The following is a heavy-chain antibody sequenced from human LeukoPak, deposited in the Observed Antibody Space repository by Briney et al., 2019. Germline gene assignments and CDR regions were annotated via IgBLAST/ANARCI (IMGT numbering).Heavy chain of an antibody. V-gene: IGHV1-2*02. CDR3: ARSAMIVVAPFDY. D-gene: IGHD3-22*01. Sequence: ASVKVSFKASGYTFTGYYMHWVRQAPGQGLEWMGWINPNSGGTNYAQKFQGRVTMTRDTSISTAYMELSRLRSDDTAVYCCARSAMIVVAPFDYWGQGTLVTVS. CDR2: INPNSGGT. J-gene: IGHJ4*02. CDR1: GYTFTGYY.